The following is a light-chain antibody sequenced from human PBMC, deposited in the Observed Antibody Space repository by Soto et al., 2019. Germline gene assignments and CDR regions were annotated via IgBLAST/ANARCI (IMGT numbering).Light chain of an antibody. CDR3: SSYTSSRV. V-gene: IGLV2-14*01. CDR1: SSDVGGYNY. J-gene: IGLJ1*01. Sequence: QSVLTQPASVSGSPGQSITISCTGTSSDVGGYNYVSWYQQHPGKAPKLMIYDVSNRPSGVSNRFSGSKSGNTASLTISGIQAEDEADYYCSSYTSSRVFGTGTKVTVL. CDR2: DVS.